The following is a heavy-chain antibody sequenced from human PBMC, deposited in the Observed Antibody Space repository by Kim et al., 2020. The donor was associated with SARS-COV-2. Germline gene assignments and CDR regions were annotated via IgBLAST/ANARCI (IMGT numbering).Heavy chain of an antibody. CDR3: ARSSFIAVAGT. J-gene: IGHJ4*02. D-gene: IGHD6-19*01. Sequence: KYYADTVKGRFTISRDNSKNTLYLQMNSLRAEDRAVYYCARSSFIAVAGTWGQGTLVTVSS. CDR2: K. V-gene: IGHV3-30*03.